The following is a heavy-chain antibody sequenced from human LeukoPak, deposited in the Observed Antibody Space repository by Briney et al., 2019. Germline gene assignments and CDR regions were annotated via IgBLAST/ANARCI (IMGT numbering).Heavy chain of an antibody. CDR2: NYHSGST. Sequence: SETLSLTCTVSGYSISSGYYWGLIRQPPVKRLEWIGSNYHSGSTYYNPSLKSRVTISVDTSKNQFSLKLSSVTAADTAVYYCARLAGYDFWSGYGYYYYYMDVWGKGTTVTVSS. J-gene: IGHJ6*03. V-gene: IGHV4-38-2*02. CDR1: GYSISSGYY. D-gene: IGHD3-3*01. CDR3: ARLAGYDFWSGYGYYYYYMDV.